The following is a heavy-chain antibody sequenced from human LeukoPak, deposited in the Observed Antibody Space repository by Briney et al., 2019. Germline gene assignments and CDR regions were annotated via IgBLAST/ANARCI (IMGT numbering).Heavy chain of an antibody. CDR1: RGTFSSYA. Sequence: GASVKVSCKASRGTFSSYAITWVRQAPGQGLEWMGGIIPIFGTANYAQKFHGRVTITADEFTSTAYMELRSLRSEDTAVYYCAREAITIFGVVRTQTTYGPHRFDPWGQGTLVTVSS. CDR2: IIPIFGTA. J-gene: IGHJ5*02. D-gene: IGHD3-3*01. CDR3: AREAITIFGVVRTQTTYGPHRFDP. V-gene: IGHV1-69*13.